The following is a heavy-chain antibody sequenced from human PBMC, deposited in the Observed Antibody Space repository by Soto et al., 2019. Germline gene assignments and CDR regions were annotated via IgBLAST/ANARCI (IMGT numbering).Heavy chain of an antibody. CDR2: IIPIFGTA. CDR3: ARGANYDFWSGYAFDI. J-gene: IGHJ3*02. V-gene: IGHV1-69*01. Sequence: QVQLVQSGAEVKKPGSSVKVSCKASGGTFSSYAISWVRQSPGQGLEWMGGIIPIFGTANYAQKFQGRVTITADESTSTAYMELSSLRSEDTAVYYCARGANYDFWSGYAFDIWGQGTMVTVSS. CDR1: GGTFSSYA. D-gene: IGHD3-3*01.